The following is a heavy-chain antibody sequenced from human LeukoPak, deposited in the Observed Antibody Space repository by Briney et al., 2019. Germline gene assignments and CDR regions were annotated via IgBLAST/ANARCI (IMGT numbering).Heavy chain of an antibody. J-gene: IGHJ3*02. V-gene: IGHV1-8*01. CDR1: GYTFTSYD. CDR2: MNPNSGNT. Sequence: ASVKVSCKASGYTFTSYDINWVRQATGQGLEWMGWMNPNSGNTGYAQKFQGRVTMTRNTSISTAYMELTGLTSDDTAVYFCARDRVWFGGLVQFDAIEIWGQGTTVTLFS. D-gene: IGHD3-10*01. CDR3: ARDRVWFGGLVQFDAIEI.